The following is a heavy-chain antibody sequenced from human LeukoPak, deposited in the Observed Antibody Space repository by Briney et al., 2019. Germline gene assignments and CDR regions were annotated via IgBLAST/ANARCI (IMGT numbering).Heavy chain of an antibody. CDR2: ISSGSSTI. Sequence: GGSLRLSCAASGFTFSSYSMNWVRQAPGKGLEWVSYISSGSSTIYYADSVKGRFTISRDNAKNSLYLQMNSLRAEDTAVYYCARDVNGYFDYWGQGTLVTVSA. J-gene: IGHJ4*02. CDR3: ARDVNGYFDY. D-gene: IGHD2-8*01. V-gene: IGHV3-48*04. CDR1: GFTFSSYS.